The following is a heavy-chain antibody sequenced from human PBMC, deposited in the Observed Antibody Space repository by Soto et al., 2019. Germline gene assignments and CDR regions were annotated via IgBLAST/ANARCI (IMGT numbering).Heavy chain of an antibody. D-gene: IGHD6-13*01. CDR1: GYTFTSYA. CDR3: ARRGAAAGFDY. V-gene: IGHV1-3*01. Sequence: ASVKVSFKASGYTFTSYAMHWVRQAPGQRLEWMGWINAGNGNTKYSQKFQGRVTITRDTSASTAYMELSSLRSEDTAVYYCARRGAAAGFDYWGQGTLVTVSS. CDR2: INAGNGNT. J-gene: IGHJ4*02.